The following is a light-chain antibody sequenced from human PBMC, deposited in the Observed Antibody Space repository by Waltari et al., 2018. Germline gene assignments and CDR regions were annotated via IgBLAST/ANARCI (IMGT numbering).Light chain of an antibody. CDR2: WAS. Sequence: DIVMTQSPDSLAVSLGERATINCKSSQSVLYSSNNKNYLAWYQQKPGQPPKLLIYWASTRESRVPDRFSGSGSGTDFTLTISSLQAEDVAGDYCQQYLSTPPTFGQGTKVEIK. J-gene: IGKJ1*01. V-gene: IGKV4-1*01. CDR3: QQYLSTPPT. CDR1: QSVLYSSNNKNY.